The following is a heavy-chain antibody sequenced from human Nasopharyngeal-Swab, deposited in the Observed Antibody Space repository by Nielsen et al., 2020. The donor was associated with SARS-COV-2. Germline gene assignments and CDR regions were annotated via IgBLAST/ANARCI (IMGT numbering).Heavy chain of an antibody. D-gene: IGHD2-8*01. CDR2: INHSGST. Sequence: SETLSLTCAVYGGPFSGYYWTWIRQPPGKGLEWIGEINHSGSTNYNPSFKSRVTISVDTSKNQFSLKLTSVTAADTAVYYCARGSCTNGLCYRRRGFDPWGQGTLVTVSS. V-gene: IGHV4-34*01. CDR1: GGPFSGYY. CDR3: ARGSCTNGLCYRRRGFDP. J-gene: IGHJ5*02.